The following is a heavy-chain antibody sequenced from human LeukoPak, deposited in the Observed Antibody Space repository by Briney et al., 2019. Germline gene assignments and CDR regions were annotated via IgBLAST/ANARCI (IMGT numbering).Heavy chain of an antibody. CDR1: GFTFSNYE. CDR3: VASSWAYYFDY. J-gene: IGHJ4*02. D-gene: IGHD6-13*01. V-gene: IGHV3-48*03. Sequence: GGSLRLSCAASGFTFSNYEMNWVRQAPGKGLEWVSYISSSGSTIYYADSVKGPFTISRDNAKNSQYLQMNSLRVEDTAVYYCVASSWAYYFDYWGQGTLVTVSS. CDR2: ISSSGSTI.